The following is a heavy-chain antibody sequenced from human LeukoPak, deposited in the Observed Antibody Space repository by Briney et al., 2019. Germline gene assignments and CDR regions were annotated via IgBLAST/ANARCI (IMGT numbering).Heavy chain of an antibody. V-gene: IGHV4-34*01. D-gene: IGHD2/OR15-2a*01. CDR3: ATTSQYYGLDY. CDR1: GGSFSGYY. CDR2: INHSGST. Sequence: SETLSLTCAVYGGSFSGYYWSWIRQPPGNGLEWIGEINHSGSTNYNPSLKSRVTISVDTSKNQFSLKLSSVTAADTAVYYCATTSQYYGLDYWGQGTLVTVSS. J-gene: IGHJ4*02.